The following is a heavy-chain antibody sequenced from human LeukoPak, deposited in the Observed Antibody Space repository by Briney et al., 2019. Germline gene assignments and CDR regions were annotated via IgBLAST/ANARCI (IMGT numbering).Heavy chain of an antibody. D-gene: IGHD1-26*01. Sequence: GGSLRLSCAASGFTVNTQYMSWVRQAPGKGLEWVSIIYDGGTTSYEDSVKGRFTISRDNSNNILYLQMSSLRAEDTAVYYCATVDGGTYHFDLWGQGALVTVSS. CDR3: ATVDGGTYHFDL. CDR1: GFTVNTQY. V-gene: IGHV3-53*01. CDR2: IYDGGTT. J-gene: IGHJ4*02.